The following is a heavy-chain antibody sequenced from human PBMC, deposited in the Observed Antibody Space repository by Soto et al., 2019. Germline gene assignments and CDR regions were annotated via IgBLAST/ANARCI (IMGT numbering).Heavy chain of an antibody. V-gene: IGHV3-23*01. J-gene: IGHJ5*02. D-gene: IGHD2-15*01. Sequence: EVQLLESGGGLVQPGGSLRLSCAASGFPFSSRAMSWVRQAPGKGLEWVSAISGSGTITYYADSVKGRFTISRDTSKKTLYLQMNSLRADDTAVYYCAEWARYCSGADCRAWGQGTLGTVS. CDR1: GFPFSSRA. CDR2: ISGSGTIT. CDR3: AEWARYCSGADCRA.